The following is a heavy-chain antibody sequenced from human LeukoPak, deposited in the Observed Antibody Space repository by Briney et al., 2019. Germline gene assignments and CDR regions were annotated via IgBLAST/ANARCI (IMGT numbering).Heavy chain of an antibody. Sequence: PSETLSLTCTVSGGSISSYYWSWIRQPPGKGLEWIGYIYYSGSTNYNPSLKSRVTISVDTSKNQFSLKLSSVTAVDTAVYYCARDQGGRITIGWFDPWGQGTLVTVSS. J-gene: IGHJ5*02. V-gene: IGHV4-59*01. CDR2: IYYSGST. D-gene: IGHD3-10*01. CDR1: GGSISSYY. CDR3: ARDQGGRITIGWFDP.